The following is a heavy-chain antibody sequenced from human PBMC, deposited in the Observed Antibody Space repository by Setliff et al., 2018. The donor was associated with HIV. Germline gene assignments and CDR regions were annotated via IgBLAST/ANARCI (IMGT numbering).Heavy chain of an antibody. D-gene: IGHD2-8*01. CDR3: ARGKEGQHVYPGFGMDV. J-gene: IGHJ6*02. Sequence: GGSLRLSCAASGFTFSNYAIHWVRQAPGKGLEWVALIWYDGTNEYYADSVKGRFTISRDNSKDTVYLQMNSLRAEDTAVYYCARGKEGQHVYPGFGMDVWGQGTMVTVSS. V-gene: IGHV3-33*01. CDR2: IWYDGTNE. CDR1: GFTFSNYA.